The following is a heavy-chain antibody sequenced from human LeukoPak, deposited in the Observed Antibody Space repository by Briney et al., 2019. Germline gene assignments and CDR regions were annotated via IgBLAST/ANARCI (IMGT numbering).Heavy chain of an antibody. CDR2: INPNSGGT. J-gene: IGHJ5*02. CDR3: ARDSGSYSSSWSTKNWFDP. CDR1: GYTFTGYY. Sequence: ASVTVSFTASGYTFTGYYMHWVRQAPGQGLEWMGWINPNSGGTNYAQKFQGRVTMTRDTSISTAYMELSRLRSDGTAVYYCARDSGSYSSSWSTKNWFDPWGQGTLVTVSS. D-gene: IGHD6-13*01. V-gene: IGHV1-2*02.